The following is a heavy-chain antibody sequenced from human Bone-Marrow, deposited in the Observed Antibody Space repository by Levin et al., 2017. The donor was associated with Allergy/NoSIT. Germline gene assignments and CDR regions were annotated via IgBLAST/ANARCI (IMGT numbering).Heavy chain of an antibody. V-gene: IGHV4-39*01. J-gene: IGHJ5*02. Sequence: PSETLSLTCTVSGGSIISSTSYWGWIRQPPGKGLEWVGNIFYSGSAFFNPSLKSRAKLVVDTSKNQFSLTLKSVTAADTAMYYCVRGGHPGDGVAWFDPWGQGTLASVSS. CDR2: IFYSGSA. CDR3: VRGGHPGDGVAWFDP. D-gene: IGHD3-3*01. CDR1: GGSIISSTSY.